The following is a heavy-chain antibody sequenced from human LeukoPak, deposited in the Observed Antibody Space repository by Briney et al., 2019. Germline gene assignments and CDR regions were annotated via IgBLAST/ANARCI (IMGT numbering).Heavy chain of an antibody. CDR2: ISSSSSTI. CDR1: GVTFSSYS. CDR3: ARVTYDILTGYLFDY. D-gene: IGHD3-9*01. V-gene: IGHV3-48*01. Sequence: PGGSLRRSCAASGVTFSSYSRNWVRQAPGKGLEWVSYISSSSSTIYYADSVKGRFTISRDNAKNSLYLQMNSLRAEDTAVYYCARVTYDILTGYLFDYWGQGTLVTVSS. J-gene: IGHJ4*02.